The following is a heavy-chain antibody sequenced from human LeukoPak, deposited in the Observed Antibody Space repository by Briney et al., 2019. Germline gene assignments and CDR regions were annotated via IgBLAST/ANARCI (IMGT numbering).Heavy chain of an antibody. CDR3: ARRSTVDILTGYYIGVDVDY. Sequence: PGGSLRLSCAASGFTFTSYGMSWVRQAPGKGLEWVSAISGSGGTTYYADSVKGRFTISRDNSKNTLYLQMNSLRAEDTAVYYCARRSTVDILTGYYIGVDVDYWGQGTLVTVSS. D-gene: IGHD3-9*01. CDR2: ISGSGGTT. CDR1: GFTFTSYG. V-gene: IGHV3-23*01. J-gene: IGHJ4*02.